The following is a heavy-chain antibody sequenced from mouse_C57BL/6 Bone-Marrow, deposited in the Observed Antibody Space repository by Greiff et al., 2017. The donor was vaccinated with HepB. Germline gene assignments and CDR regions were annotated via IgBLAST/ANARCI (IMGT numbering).Heavy chain of an antibody. CDR2: IYPGDGDT. CDR1: GYAFSSYW. CDR3: ARTPFTTGWGDY. J-gene: IGHJ4*01. D-gene: IGHD1-1*01. V-gene: IGHV1-80*01. Sequence: QVQLQHSGAELVKPGASVKISCKASGYAFSSYWMNWVKQRPGKGLEWIGQIYPGDGDTNYNGKFKGKATLTADKSSSTAYMQLSSLTSEDSAVYFCARTPFTTGWGDYWGQGTSVTVSS.